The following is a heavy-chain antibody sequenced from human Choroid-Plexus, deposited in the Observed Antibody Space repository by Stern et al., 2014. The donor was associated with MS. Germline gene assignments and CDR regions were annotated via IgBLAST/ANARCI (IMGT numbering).Heavy chain of an antibody. D-gene: IGHD2/OR15-2a*01. Sequence: MQLVESGGGVVKPGGPLRLSCVASGFTFGSCAMHWVRQAPGKGLEWVAGVSYDGSNKYYADSVKGRFTISRDNSQNTLYMQMSSLRPEDTAVYYCAKDRQYLTYFFDHWGQGSLVTVSS. J-gene: IGHJ5*02. CDR1: GFTFGSCA. CDR3: AKDRQYLTYFFDH. V-gene: IGHV3-30*18. CDR2: VSYDGSNK.